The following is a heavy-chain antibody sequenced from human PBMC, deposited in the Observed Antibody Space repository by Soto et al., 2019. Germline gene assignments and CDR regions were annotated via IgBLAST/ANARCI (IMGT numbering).Heavy chain of an antibody. Sequence: EVQLVESGGGLVQPGRSLRLSCAASKFTFDDYAMHWVRQAPGKGLEWVSGISGSGGSTYYADSVKGRFTISRDNSKNTLYLQMNSLRAEDTAVYYCAKGAQWLVPNWFDPWGQGTLVTVSS. J-gene: IGHJ5*02. D-gene: IGHD6-19*01. V-gene: IGHV3-23*04. CDR3: AKGAQWLVPNWFDP. CDR1: KFTFDDYA. CDR2: ISGSGGST.